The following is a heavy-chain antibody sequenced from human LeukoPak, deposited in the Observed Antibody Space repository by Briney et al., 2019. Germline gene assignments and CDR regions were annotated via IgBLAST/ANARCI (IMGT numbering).Heavy chain of an antibody. V-gene: IGHV1-18*01. CDR2: ISTYNGNT. CDR3: VRVTMIVVADGMDV. CDR1: GYTFNSYD. D-gene: IGHD3-22*01. Sequence: ASVKVSCKASGYTFNSYDISWVRQAPGQGLEWMAWISTYNGNTNYALKVQGRATMTRDTSITTAYMELSRLRSDDTAVYYCVRVTMIVVADGMDVWGQGTTVTVSS. J-gene: IGHJ6*02.